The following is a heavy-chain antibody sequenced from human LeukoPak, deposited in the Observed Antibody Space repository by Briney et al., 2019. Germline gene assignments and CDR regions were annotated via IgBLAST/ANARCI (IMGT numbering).Heavy chain of an antibody. D-gene: IGHD6-19*01. CDR1: GFTFSSYW. J-gene: IGHJ4*02. Sequence: GSLRLSCAASGFTFSSYWMSWVRQPPGKGLEWIGNIYYSGSTYYNPSLKSRVTISVDTSKNQFSLKLSSVTAADTAVYYCARGLSVAGYYFDYWGQGTLVTVSS. V-gene: IGHV4-4*02. CDR3: ARGLSVAGYYFDY. CDR2: IYYSGST.